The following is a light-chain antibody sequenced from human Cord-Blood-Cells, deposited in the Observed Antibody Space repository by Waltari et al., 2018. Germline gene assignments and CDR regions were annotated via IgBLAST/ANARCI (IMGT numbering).Light chain of an antibody. CDR3: QRSYSTGT. CDR1: QSISSY. V-gene: IGKV1-39*01. J-gene: IGKJ1*01. Sequence: DIQMTQSPSSLSASVGYRVTITCRASQSISSYLNWYQQKPGKAPKPLIYAASSVQSGVPSRFSGSGSGTDFTLTISSLQPEDFATYYCQRSYSTGTFGQGTKVEIK. CDR2: AAS.